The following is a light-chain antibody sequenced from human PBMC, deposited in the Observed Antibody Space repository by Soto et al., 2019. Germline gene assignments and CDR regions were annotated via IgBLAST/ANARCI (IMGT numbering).Light chain of an antibody. CDR2: AAS. V-gene: IGKV1-9*01. CDR1: QGISSY. CDR3: QQYSDHWT. J-gene: IGKJ1*01. Sequence: IQLTQYPSSLSSSAGDRVTISCRASQGISSYLAWYQQKPGKAPKLLIHAASTLQSGVPSRFSGSGSGTEFTLTISSLQPDDVATYYCQQYSDHWTFGQGTKVDIK.